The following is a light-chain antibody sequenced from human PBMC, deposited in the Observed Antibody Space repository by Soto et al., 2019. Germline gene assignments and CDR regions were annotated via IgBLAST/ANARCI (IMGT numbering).Light chain of an antibody. V-gene: IGKV3-20*01. Sequence: EMVLTQSPGTLSLSPGERATLSCRASQSVSSSYLAWYQQKPGQAPRLLIYGASSRATGIPYRFSGSGSGTDFTLTISRLEPEDFAVYYCQQYGSSLWTFGQVTKVEIK. CDR1: QSVSSSY. J-gene: IGKJ1*01. CDR3: QQYGSSLWT. CDR2: GAS.